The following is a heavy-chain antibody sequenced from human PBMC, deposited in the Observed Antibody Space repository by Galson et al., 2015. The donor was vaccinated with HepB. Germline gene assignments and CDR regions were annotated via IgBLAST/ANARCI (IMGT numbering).Heavy chain of an antibody. V-gene: IGHV1-69*13. CDR2: IIPIFGTA. D-gene: IGHD3-10*01. CDR1: GGTFSSYA. J-gene: IGHJ3*02. Sequence: SVKDSCKASGGTFSSYAISWVRQAPGQGLEWMGGIIPIFGTANYAQKFQGRVTITADESTSTAYMELSSLRSEDTAVYYCARDWGRGYYGSGSYYSQRYGDPDAFDIWGQGTMVTVSS. CDR3: ARDWGRGYYGSGSYYSQRYGDPDAFDI.